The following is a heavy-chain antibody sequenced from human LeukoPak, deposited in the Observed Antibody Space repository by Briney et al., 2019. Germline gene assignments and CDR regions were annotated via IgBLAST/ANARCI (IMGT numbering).Heavy chain of an antibody. D-gene: IGHD3-3*01. Sequence: GASVKVSCKASGYTFTGYYMHWVRQAPGQGLEWMGWINPNSGGTNYAQKFQGRVTMTRDTSISTAYMELSSLRSEDTAVYYCARSPGPVYDFWSGYYTGERWFDPWGQGTLVTVSS. CDR2: INPNSGGT. V-gene: IGHV1-2*02. J-gene: IGHJ5*02. CDR1: GYTFTGYY. CDR3: ARSPGPVYDFWSGYYTGERWFDP.